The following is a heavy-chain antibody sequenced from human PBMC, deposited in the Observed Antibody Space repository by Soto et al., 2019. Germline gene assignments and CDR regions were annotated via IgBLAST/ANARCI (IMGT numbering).Heavy chain of an antibody. Sequence: QVQLVQSGAEVKKPGSSVKVSCKASRGTFSSYAFSWVRQAPGQGLEWMGGIIPMFRTANYAQKFHGRVTITADESTRTVYMDLSGLRFEDTAVYHCARINCPNAPCYYYFDYWGQGTLVTVSS. D-gene: IGHD2-8*01. V-gene: IGHV1-69*01. CDR2: IIPMFRTA. J-gene: IGHJ4*02. CDR3: ARINCPNAPCYYYFDY. CDR1: RGTFSSYA.